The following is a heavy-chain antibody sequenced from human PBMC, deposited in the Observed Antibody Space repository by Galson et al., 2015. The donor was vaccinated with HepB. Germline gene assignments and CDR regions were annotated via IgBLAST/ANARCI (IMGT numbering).Heavy chain of an antibody. D-gene: IGHD5-18*01. Sequence: SLRLSCAASGFTFSSYAMHWVRQAPGKGLEWVAVISYDGSNKYYADSVKGRFTISRDNSKNTLYLQMNSLRAEDTAVYYCARGAWIQLWLFDYWGQGTLVTVSS. J-gene: IGHJ4*02. CDR1: GFTFSSYA. CDR2: ISYDGSNK. V-gene: IGHV3-30-3*01. CDR3: ARGAWIQLWLFDY.